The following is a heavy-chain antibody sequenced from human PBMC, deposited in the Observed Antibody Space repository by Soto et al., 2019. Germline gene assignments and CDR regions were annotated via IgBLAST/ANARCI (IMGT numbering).Heavy chain of an antibody. Sequence: QVQLVESGGGVVQPGRSLRLSCAASGFTFSSYGMHWVRQAPGKGLEWVAVISYDGSNKYYADSVKGRFTISRDNSKNTLYLQMNSLRAEDTAVYYCAKVGANKGDGGYWGQGTLVTVSS. CDR1: GFTFSSYG. D-gene: IGHD3-10*01. J-gene: IGHJ4*02. CDR3: AKVGANKGDGGY. V-gene: IGHV3-30*18. CDR2: ISYDGSNK.